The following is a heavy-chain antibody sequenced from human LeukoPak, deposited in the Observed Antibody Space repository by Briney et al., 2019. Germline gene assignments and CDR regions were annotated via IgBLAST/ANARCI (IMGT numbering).Heavy chain of an antibody. CDR3: ARDLLPDIVVVPEYNWFDP. J-gene: IGHJ5*02. D-gene: IGHD2-2*01. V-gene: IGHV1-2*06. CDR2: INPNSGGT. Sequence: GASMKVSCKAAGYTFTGYYMHWVRQAPGQGLEWMGRINPNSGGTNYAQKFQGRVTMTRDTSISTAYMELSRLRSDDTAVYYCARDLLPDIVVVPEYNWFDPWGQGTLVTVSS. CDR1: GYTFTGYY.